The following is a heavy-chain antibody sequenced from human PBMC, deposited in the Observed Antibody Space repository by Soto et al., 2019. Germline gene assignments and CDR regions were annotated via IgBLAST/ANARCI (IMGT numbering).Heavy chain of an antibody. CDR1: GGSINGYY. CDR3: AGGHSSGWSTVAS. J-gene: IGHJ4*02. Sequence: TSETLSLTCTVSGGSINGYYWSWIRQPPGKGLDWVGYIYYTGSTNYNPSLRSRVTMSVDTSKNQFSLKLSSVTAADTAVYYCAGGHSSGWSTVASWGQGILGTVSS. D-gene: IGHD6-19*01. CDR2: IYYTGST. V-gene: IGHV4-59*01.